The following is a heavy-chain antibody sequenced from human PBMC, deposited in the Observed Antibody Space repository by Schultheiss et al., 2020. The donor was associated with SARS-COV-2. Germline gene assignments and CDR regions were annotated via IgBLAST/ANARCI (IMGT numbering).Heavy chain of an antibody. CDR2: IYHSGST. D-gene: IGHD5-18*01. V-gene: IGHV4-38-2*01. J-gene: IGHJ4*02. Sequence: SQTLSLTCAVSGYSISSGYYWGWIRQPPGKGLEWIGEIYHSGSTNYNPSLKSRVTISVDTSKNQFSLKLSSVTAADTAVYYCARGRYSYGYLDYWGQGTLVTVSS. CDR1: GYSISSGYY. CDR3: ARGRYSYGYLDY.